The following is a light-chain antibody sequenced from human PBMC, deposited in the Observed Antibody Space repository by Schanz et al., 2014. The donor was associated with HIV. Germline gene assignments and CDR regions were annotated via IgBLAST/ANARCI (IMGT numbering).Light chain of an antibody. V-gene: IGKV3-20*01. Sequence: EIVLTQSPGSLSLSPGGRATLSCGASQRLSSSYLAWYQQKRDQPPRLVIYATSTRAAGIPDRFSGTGSGTDFTLTISSLQPDDFATYYCQQYNSYSLTFGPGTKVDIK. CDR2: ATS. J-gene: IGKJ3*01. CDR3: QQYNSYSLT. CDR1: QRLSSSY.